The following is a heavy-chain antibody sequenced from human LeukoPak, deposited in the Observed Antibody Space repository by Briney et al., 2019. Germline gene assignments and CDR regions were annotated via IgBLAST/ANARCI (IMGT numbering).Heavy chain of an antibody. CDR2: ISGSGGST. D-gene: IGHD3-10*01. V-gene: IGHV3-23*01. CDR1: GFTFSSYA. J-gene: IGHJ4*02. CDR3: AKDQNCGSGSYYFDY. Sequence: PGGSLRLSCAASGFTFSSYAMSWVRQAPGKGLEWVSAISGSGGSTYYADSVKGRFTISRDNSKNTLYLQMNSLRAEDTAVYYCAKDQNCGSGSYYFDYWGQGTLVTVSS.